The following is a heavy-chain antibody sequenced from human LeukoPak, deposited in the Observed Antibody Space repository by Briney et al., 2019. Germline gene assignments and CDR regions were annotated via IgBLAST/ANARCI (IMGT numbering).Heavy chain of an antibody. J-gene: IGHJ4*02. CDR3: ARGFTYYYDSSGYFDY. Sequence: SVKVSCKASGGTFSSYAISWVRQAPGQGLEWMGGIIPIFGTANYAQKFQGRVTITTDESTSTAYMELSSLRSEDTAVYYCARGFTYYYDSSGYFDYWGQGTLVAVSS. D-gene: IGHD3-22*01. V-gene: IGHV1-69*05. CDR2: IIPIFGTA. CDR1: GGTFSSYA.